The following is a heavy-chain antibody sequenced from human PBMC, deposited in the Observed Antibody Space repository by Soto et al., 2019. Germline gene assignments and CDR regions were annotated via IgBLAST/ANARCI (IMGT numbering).Heavy chain of an antibody. Sequence: SETLSLTCTVSGGSISSYDWSWIQQPPGKGLEWIGDIYYSGSTNYNPSLKSRVTISVDTSKNQFSLKLSSVTAADTAVYYCARGYYFASGYTPDTYFVSRGQGPPVTV. CDR3: ARGYYFASGYTPDTYFVS. D-gene: IGHD3-3*01. CDR1: GGSISSYD. CDR2: IYYSGST. J-gene: IGHJ4*02. V-gene: IGHV4-59*01.